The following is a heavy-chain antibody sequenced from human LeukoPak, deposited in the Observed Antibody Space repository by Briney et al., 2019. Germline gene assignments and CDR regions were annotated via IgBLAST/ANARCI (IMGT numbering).Heavy chain of an antibody. J-gene: IGHJ4*02. CDR2: ISWNSGSI. D-gene: IGHD3-10*01. CDR1: GFTFDDYA. V-gene: IGHV3-9*01. CDR3: AKDRTLGYYGSGSFLPFDY. Sequence: GGSLRLSCAASGFTFDDYAMHWVRQAPGKGLEWVSGISWNSGSIGYADSVKGRFTISRDNAKNSLYLQMNSLRAEDTALYYCAKDRTLGYYGSGSFLPFDYWGQGTLVTVSS.